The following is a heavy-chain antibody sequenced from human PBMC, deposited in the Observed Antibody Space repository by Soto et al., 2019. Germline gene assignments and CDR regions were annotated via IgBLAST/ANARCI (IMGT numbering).Heavy chain of an antibody. CDR2: IDPSDSYT. V-gene: IGHV5-10-1*01. CDR1: GYSFTSYW. D-gene: IGHD2-15*01. J-gene: IGHJ6*02. Sequence: GESLKISCKGSGYSFTSYWISWVRQMPGKVLEWMGRIDPSDSYTNYSPSFQGHVTISADKSISTAYLQWSSLKASDTAMYYCARHAWYCSGGSCWYYYYYYGMDVWGQGXTVTVYS. CDR3: ARHAWYCSGGSCWYYYYYYGMDV.